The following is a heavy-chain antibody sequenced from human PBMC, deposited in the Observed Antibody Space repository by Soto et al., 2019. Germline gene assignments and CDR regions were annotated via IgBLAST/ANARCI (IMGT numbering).Heavy chain of an antibody. CDR2: IRSRPYGVTT. J-gene: IGHJ4*02. CDR3: AKKFDYGDYPFYFDY. V-gene: IGHV3-49*03. D-gene: IGHD4-17*01. CDR1: GFTFPDYG. Sequence: EVQLVESGGGLIQPGRSLRLSCTPSGFTFPDYGVSWFRQAPGRGLEWLGFIRSRPYGVTTEYAASVEGRFTISRDNSEGIAYPQMNSLKTEDTAVYYCAKKFDYGDYPFYFDYWGQGTLVTVSS.